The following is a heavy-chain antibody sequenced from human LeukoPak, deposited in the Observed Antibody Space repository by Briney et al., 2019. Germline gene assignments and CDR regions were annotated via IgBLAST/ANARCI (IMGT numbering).Heavy chain of an antibody. D-gene: IGHD3-16*01. CDR3: ARDLDSTTGGVLGY. V-gene: IGHV4-30-2*01. Sequence: TPSETLSLTCTVSGGSISSGGYYWSWIRQPPGKGLEWIGYIYHSGSTYYNPSLKSRVTISVDRSKNQFSLKLSSVTAADTAVYYCARDLDSTTGGVLGYWGQGTLVTVSS. CDR2: IYHSGST. CDR1: GGSISSGGYY. J-gene: IGHJ4*02.